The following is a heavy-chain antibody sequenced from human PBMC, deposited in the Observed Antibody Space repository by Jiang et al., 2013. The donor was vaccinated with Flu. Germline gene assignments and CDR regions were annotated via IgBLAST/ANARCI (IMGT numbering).Heavy chain of an antibody. CDR1: GDSVTSNSAA. D-gene: IGHD2-2*01. J-gene: IGHJ4*02. V-gene: IGHV6-1*01. CDR3: ARSTNDSYSSFDF. CDR2: TYYRSRWYS. Sequence: GLVKPSQTLSLACDISGDSVTSNSAAWNWIGQSPSRGLEWLGRTYYRSRWYSDFAVTMKSRMTITSDRSKNQFSLQLSSVTSEDTAVYFCARSTNDSYSSFDFWGQGTLVTVSS.